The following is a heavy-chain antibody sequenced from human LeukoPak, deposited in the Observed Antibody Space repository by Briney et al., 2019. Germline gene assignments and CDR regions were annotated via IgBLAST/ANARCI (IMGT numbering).Heavy chain of an antibody. CDR3: ARDFLGSNYYYYGMDV. J-gene: IGHJ6*02. CDR2: ISYDGSNK. CDR1: GFTFSSYA. D-gene: IGHD2/OR15-2a*01. Sequence: PGRSLRLSCAASGFTFSSYAMHWVRQAPGKGLEWVAVISYDGSNKYYADSVKGRLTISRDNSKNTLYLQMNSLRAEDTAVYYCARDFLGSNYYYYGMDVWGQGTTVTVSS. V-gene: IGHV3-30-3*01.